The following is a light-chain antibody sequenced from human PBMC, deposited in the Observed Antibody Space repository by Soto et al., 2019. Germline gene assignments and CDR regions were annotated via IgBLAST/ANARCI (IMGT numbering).Light chain of an antibody. CDR3: QQCGSSPWT. Sequence: ENVLTQSPDTLSLSPGERATHSCRANQKVSSSYLAWYQQKPGQAPRLLIYNASSRATGIPDRFSGGGSKTDFALTISRLEPEDFAVYYCQQCGSSPWTFGRGTKVDIK. V-gene: IGKV3-20*01. CDR2: NAS. J-gene: IGKJ1*01. CDR1: QKVSSSY.